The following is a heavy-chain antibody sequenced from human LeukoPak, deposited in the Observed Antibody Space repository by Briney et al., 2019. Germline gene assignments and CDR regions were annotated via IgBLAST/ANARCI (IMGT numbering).Heavy chain of an antibody. CDR1: GFTFATYS. Sequence: PGGSLRLSCSASGFTFATYSMNWIRQAPGKGLEWVSSISSGSTFIYYADSVKGRFTISRDDAKNSLYLQTNSLGAEDTAVYYCAGRHCSDGVCHFDYWGQGTLVTVSS. CDR3: AGRHCSDGVCHFDY. V-gene: IGHV3-21*01. D-gene: IGHD2-8*01. J-gene: IGHJ4*02. CDR2: ISSGSTFI.